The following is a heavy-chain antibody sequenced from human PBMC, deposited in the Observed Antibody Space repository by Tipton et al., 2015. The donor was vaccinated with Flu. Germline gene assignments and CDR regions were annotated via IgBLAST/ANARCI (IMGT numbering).Heavy chain of an antibody. D-gene: IGHD1-26*01. CDR3: AKEIRVYRDIVGATVVH. CDR2: INWDSGNI. Sequence: SLRLSCEASGFIFDDFSMHWVRQAPGKGLEWVASINWDSGNINYADSVKGRFTISRENARNSLYLQMNTLRPEDTAFNYCAKEIRVYRDIVGATVVHWGQGTLVTVSS. CDR1: GFIFDDFS. V-gene: IGHV3-9*01. J-gene: IGHJ4*02.